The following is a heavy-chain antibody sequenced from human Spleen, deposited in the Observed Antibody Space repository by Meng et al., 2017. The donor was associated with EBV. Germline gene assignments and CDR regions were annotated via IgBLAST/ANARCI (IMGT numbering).Heavy chain of an antibody. D-gene: IGHD1-14*01. J-gene: IGHJ5*02. CDR3: ARDLSGRFDP. CDR2: LQYHGGNI. CDR1: WFPFSDYF. V-gene: IGHV3-30*03. Sequence: VELEAALLRAGACRSLVCTASWFPFSDYFLDWLVQAPGKGPAWVAILQYHGGNIYYAGSVRGRFTISRDDSKNTLYLQMNSLRVEDTAVYYCARDLSGRFDPWGQGTLVTVSS.